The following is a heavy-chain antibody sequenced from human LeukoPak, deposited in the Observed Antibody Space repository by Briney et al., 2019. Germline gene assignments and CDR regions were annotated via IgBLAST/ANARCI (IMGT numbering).Heavy chain of an antibody. Sequence: PGGSLRLSCAASGFTFSSYAMSWVRQAPGKGLEWVSTIGGSGGSTYYADSVKGRFTISRDNSKNTLSLQMNSLRAEDTAVYYCAKQEYSNTLHDAFDIWGQGTRVTVSS. J-gene: IGHJ3*02. V-gene: IGHV3-23*01. D-gene: IGHD6-6*01. CDR1: GFTFSSYA. CDR2: IGGSGGST. CDR3: AKQEYSNTLHDAFDI.